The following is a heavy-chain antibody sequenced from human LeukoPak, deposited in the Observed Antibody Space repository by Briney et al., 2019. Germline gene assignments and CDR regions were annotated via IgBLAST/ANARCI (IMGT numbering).Heavy chain of an antibody. CDR1: GGSISSYY. V-gene: IGHV4-4*09. J-gene: IGHJ6*03. CDR2: IYTSGST. Sequence: PSETLSLTCTVSGGSISSYYWSWIRQPPGKGLEWIGYIYTSGSTNYNPSLKSRVTISVDTSKNQFSLKLSSVTAADTAVYYCARRDYYYYYMDVWGKGTTVTVS. CDR3: ARRDYYYYYMDV.